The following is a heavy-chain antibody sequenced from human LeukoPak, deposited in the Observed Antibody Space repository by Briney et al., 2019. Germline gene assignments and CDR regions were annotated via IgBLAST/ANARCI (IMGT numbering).Heavy chain of an antibody. CDR3: ARGYSYGPGFDY. J-gene: IGHJ4*02. V-gene: IGHV4-34*01. CDR2: INHSGST. Sequence: SETLSLTCAVYGGSFSGYYWSWIRQPPGKGLEWIGEINHSGSTNYNPSLKSRVTISEDTSKNQFSLKLSSGTAADRAVYYCARGYSYGPGFDYWGQGTLVTVSS. D-gene: IGHD5-18*01. CDR1: GGSFSGYY.